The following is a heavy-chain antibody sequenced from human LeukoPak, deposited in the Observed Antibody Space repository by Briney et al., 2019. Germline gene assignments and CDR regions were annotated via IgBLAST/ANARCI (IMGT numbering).Heavy chain of an antibody. CDR2: ISAYNGNT. CDR1: GYTFTSYG. CDR3: AREANWNDQVYYYYYYMDV. D-gene: IGHD1-1*01. V-gene: IGHV1-18*01. J-gene: IGHJ6*03. Sequence: GASVKVSCKASGYTFTSYGISWVRQAPGQGLEWMGWISAYNGNTNYAQKLQGRVTMTTDTSTSTAYMELRSLRSDDTAVYYCAREANWNDQVYYYYYYMDVWGKGTTVTVSS.